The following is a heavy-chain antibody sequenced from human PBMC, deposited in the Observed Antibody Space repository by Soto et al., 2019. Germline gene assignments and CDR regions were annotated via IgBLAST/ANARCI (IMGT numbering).Heavy chain of an antibody. CDR2: IYHSGST. J-gene: IGHJ5*02. CDR3: ARDQGALRLYPKWFDP. D-gene: IGHD3-16*01. Sequence: SETLSLTCAVSGYSISSGYYWGWIRQPPGKGLEWIGSIYHSGSTYYNPSLKSRVTISVDTSKNQFSLKLSSVTAADTAVYYCARDQGALRLYPKWFDPWGQGTLVTVS. V-gene: IGHV4-38-2*02. CDR1: GYSISSGYY.